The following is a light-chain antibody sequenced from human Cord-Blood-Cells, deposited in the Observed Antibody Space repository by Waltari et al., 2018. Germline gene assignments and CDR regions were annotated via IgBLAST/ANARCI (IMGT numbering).Light chain of an antibody. CDR1: SSDVAGYNS. CDR3: SSYTSSSTYV. Sequence: QSALTQPASVSGSPGQSITISCPGTSSDVAGYNSVSWYQQHPGKAPKLMIYDVSNRPSGVSNRFSGSKSGNTASLTISGLQAEDEADYYCSSYTSSSTYVFGTGTKVTVL. CDR2: DVS. J-gene: IGLJ1*01. V-gene: IGLV2-14*01.